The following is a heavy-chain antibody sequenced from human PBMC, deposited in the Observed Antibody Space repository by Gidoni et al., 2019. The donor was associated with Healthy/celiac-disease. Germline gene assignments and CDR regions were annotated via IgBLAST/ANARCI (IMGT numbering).Heavy chain of an antibody. V-gene: IGHV4-39*01. CDR1: GGSIRSSSYY. CDR3: ARHKWIQLWTDYFDY. J-gene: IGHJ4*02. D-gene: IGHD5-18*01. CDR2: NYYSGST. Sequence: QLQLQESGPGLVKPSETLSLTCTVSGGSIRSSSYYWGWIRQPPGKGLEWIGSNYYSGSTSYNPSLKSRVTISVDTSKNQFSLKLSSVTAADTAVYYCARHKWIQLWTDYFDYWGQGTLVTVSS.